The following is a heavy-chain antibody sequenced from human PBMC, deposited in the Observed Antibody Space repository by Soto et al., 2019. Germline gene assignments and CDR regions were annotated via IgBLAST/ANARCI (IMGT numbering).Heavy chain of an antibody. CDR3: ARVLFGRGNWFDP. CDR2: IYYSGST. J-gene: IGHJ5*02. D-gene: IGHD3-3*01. Sequence: QVQLQESGPGLVKPSETLSLTCTVSGGSISSYYWSWIRQPPGKGLEWIGCIYYSGSTNYNPSLKSRVTISVDTSKNQFSLKLRSVTAADTAVYYCARVLFGRGNWFDPWGQGTLVTVSS. V-gene: IGHV4-59*01. CDR1: GGSISSYY.